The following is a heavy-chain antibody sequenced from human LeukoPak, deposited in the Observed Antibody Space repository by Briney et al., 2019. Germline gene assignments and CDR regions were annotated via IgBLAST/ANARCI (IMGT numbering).Heavy chain of an antibody. CDR3: ARPSRLHRDGYILPFDY. D-gene: IGHD5-24*01. J-gene: IGHJ4*02. Sequence: GSSVKVSCKASGGTFSSYAISWVRQAPGQGLEWMGGIIPIFGTANYAQKFQGRVTITADESTSTAYMELSSLRSEDTAVYYCARPSRLHRDGYILPFDYWGQGTLVTVSS. CDR1: GGTFSSYA. CDR2: IIPIFGTA. V-gene: IGHV1-69*01.